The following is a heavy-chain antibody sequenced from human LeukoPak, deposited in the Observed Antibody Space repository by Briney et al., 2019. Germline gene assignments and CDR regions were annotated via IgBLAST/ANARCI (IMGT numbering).Heavy chain of an antibody. CDR1: GFTVSSNS. J-gene: IGHJ4*02. CDR3: ARRAGAYTHPYDY. D-gene: IGHD3-16*01. CDR2: IYSAGST. Sequence: QAGGSLRLSCTVSGFTVSSNSMSWVRQAPGKGLEWVSFIYSAGSTHYSDSVKGRFTISIDNSKNTLYLQMNSLTAEDTAVYYCARRAGAYTHPYDYWGQGTLVTVSS. V-gene: IGHV3-53*01.